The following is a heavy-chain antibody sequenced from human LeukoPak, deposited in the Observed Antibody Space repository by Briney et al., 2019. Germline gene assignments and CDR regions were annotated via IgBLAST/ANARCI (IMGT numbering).Heavy chain of an antibody. V-gene: IGHV4-38-2*02. CDR1: GYSISSGYY. J-gene: IGHJ4*02. CDR3: ARDFRVRGVINY. CDR2: IYHSGST. Sequence: SETLSLTCAVSGYSISSGYYWGWIRQPPGKGLEWIGSIYHSGSTYYNPSLKSRVTISVDTSKNQFSLKLSPVTAADTAVYYCARDFRVRGVINYWGQGTLVTASS. D-gene: IGHD3-10*01.